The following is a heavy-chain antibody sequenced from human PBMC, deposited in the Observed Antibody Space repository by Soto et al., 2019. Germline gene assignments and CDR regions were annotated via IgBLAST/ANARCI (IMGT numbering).Heavy chain of an antibody. Sequence: QVPLVQSGAEVKKAGASVKVSCKASGYTFNIYGITWVRQAPGQGLEWMGWISGNNDNSKYAQKFQGRVTMTTDTSTSTAYMELRSLRSDDTAVYFCARDGVRSKLAFKKDWFDPWGQGTLVTVSS. D-gene: IGHD2-8*01. V-gene: IGHV1-18*01. CDR1: GYTFNIYG. J-gene: IGHJ5*02. CDR2: ISGNNDNS. CDR3: ARDGVRSKLAFKKDWFDP.